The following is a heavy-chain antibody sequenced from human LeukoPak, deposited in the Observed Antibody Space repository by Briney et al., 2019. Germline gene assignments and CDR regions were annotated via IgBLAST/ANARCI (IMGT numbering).Heavy chain of an antibody. CDR2: IIPILGIA. CDR3: ARVPAAVSH. Sequence: GASVKVSCKASGGTFSSYAISWVQQAPGQGLEWMGRIIPILGIANYAQKFQGRVTITADKSTSTAYMELSSLRSEDTAVYYCARVPAAVSHWGQGTLVTVSS. J-gene: IGHJ4*02. CDR1: GGTFSSYA. V-gene: IGHV1-69*04. D-gene: IGHD6-13*01.